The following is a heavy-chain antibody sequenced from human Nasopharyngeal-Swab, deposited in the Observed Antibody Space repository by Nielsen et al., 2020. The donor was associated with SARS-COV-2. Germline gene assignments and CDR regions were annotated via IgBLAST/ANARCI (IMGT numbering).Heavy chain of an antibody. J-gene: IGHJ4*02. CDR2: ISPDGRGT. CDR3: ARDRSGETGTVGAD. Sequence: GESLKISCAASGFTFSRDWMHWVRQPPGKGLVGVSRISPDGRGTSFADSVKGRFTISKDNAKNTMYLQMNSLRADDTAMYFCARDRSGETGTVGADWGQGTLVTVSS. CDR1: GFTFSRDW. D-gene: IGHD1-7*01. V-gene: IGHV3-74*01.